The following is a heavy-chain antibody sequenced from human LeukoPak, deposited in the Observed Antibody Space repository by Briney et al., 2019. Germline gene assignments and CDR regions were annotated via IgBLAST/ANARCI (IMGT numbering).Heavy chain of an antibody. D-gene: IGHD5-24*01. Sequence: QTGGSLRLSCASSGFTFSSYSMNWVRQAPGKGLEWVSYISSSSSTIYYADSVKGRFTISRDNAKNSLYLQMNSLRAEDTAVYYCASVVEVDYWGQGTLVTVSS. CDR3: ASVVEVDY. J-gene: IGHJ4*02. CDR1: GFTFSSYS. V-gene: IGHV3-48*04. CDR2: ISSSSSTI.